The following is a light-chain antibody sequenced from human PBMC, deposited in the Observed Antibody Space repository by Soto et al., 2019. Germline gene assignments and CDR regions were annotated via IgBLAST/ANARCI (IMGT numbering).Light chain of an antibody. V-gene: IGKV1D-12*01. CDR2: AAS. CDR1: QGISSW. CDR3: QESNSFPFT. Sequence: DIQMTQSPSSVSASVGDRVTITCRASQGISSWLAWYQQKPGKAPKLLIYAASTLQSVVPSRFSGSRSGTDFSHTPSSPEPEDFATYYCQESNSFPFTFGGGTKVEIK. J-gene: IGKJ4*01.